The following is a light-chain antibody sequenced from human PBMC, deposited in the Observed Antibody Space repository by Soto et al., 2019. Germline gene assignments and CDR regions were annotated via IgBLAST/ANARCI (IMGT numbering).Light chain of an antibody. CDR3: QDFDSPQWT. J-gene: IGKJ1*01. V-gene: IGKV3-20*01. CDR1: QRASRQY. CDR2: GVS. Sequence: VLTQSPYTLSWSPGERATLSCRASQRASRQYLSWYQQRPDQPPRLLIYGVSMRADGIPDRFSGSGYGSEFTLTINRLEPEDFAVYYCQDFDSPQWTFGQGTKVDIK.